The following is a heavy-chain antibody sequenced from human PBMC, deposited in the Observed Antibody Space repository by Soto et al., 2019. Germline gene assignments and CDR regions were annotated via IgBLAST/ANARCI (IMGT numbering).Heavy chain of an antibody. CDR1: GYTFSSYS. V-gene: IGHV3-48*01. CDR3: AREIIIGNTGTGFDP. J-gene: IGHJ5*02. Sequence: EVQLVESGGGLVQPGGSLRLSCAASGYTFSSYSMNWVRQAPGKGLEWVSYITSSSSDIFYADSVRGRFTISRDNAKNSLYLKMNSLRAEDTAVYYCAREIIIGNTGTGFDPWGQGTLVTVSS. CDR2: ITSSSSDI. D-gene: IGHD1-7*01.